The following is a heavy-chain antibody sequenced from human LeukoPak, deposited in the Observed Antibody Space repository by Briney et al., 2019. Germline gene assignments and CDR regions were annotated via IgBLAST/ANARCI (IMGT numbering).Heavy chain of an antibody. CDR2: ISGGGVRT. J-gene: IGHJ1*01. CDR1: GFTVSSNY. D-gene: IGHD1-7*01. Sequence: GGSLRLSCAASGFTVSSNYMSWVRQAPGKGLEWVSAISGGGVRTYYADSVKGRFTISRDNSKNTLNLQMHSLRAEDTAIYYCAKDGAGTTRVEYFQHWGQGTLVTVSS. CDR3: AKDGAGTTRVEYFQH. V-gene: IGHV3-23*01.